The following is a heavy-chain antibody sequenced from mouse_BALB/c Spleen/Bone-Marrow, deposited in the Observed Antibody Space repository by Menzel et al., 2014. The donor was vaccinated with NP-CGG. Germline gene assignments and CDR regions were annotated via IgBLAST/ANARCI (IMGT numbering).Heavy chain of an antibody. Sequence: EVHLVESGGGLVMPGGSLKLSCAASGFTFSSYAMSWVRQTPEKRLEWVATISSGGSYTYYPDSVKGRFTISRDNAKNTLYLQMSSLRSEDTAMYYCARHGITRLLDYWGQGTTLTVSS. CDR1: GFTFSSYA. D-gene: IGHD2-4*01. CDR3: ARHGITRLLDY. V-gene: IGHV5-9-3*01. CDR2: ISSGGSYT. J-gene: IGHJ2*01.